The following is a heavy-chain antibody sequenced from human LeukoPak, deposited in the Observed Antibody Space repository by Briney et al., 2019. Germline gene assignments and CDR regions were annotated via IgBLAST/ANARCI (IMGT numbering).Heavy chain of an antibody. CDR3: AREGGSFYYYYGMDV. V-gene: IGHV4-59*01. CDR2: IYYSGST. Sequence: SETLSLTCTVSGGSISSYYWSWIRQPSGKGLEWIGYIYYSGSTNYNPSLKSRVTISVDTSKNQFSLKLSSVTAADTAVYYCAREGGSFYYYYGMDVWGQGTTVTVSS. D-gene: IGHD1-26*01. CDR1: GGSISSYY. J-gene: IGHJ6*02.